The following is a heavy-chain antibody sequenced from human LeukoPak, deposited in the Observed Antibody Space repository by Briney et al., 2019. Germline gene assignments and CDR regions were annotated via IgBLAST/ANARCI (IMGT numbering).Heavy chain of an antibody. Sequence: ASVKVSCKVSGYTLTELSMHWVRQAPGKGLEWMGGFDPEDGETIYAQKFQGRVTMTEDTSTDTAYMELSRLRSDDTAVYYCARGGSGGSYDAFDIWGQGTMVTVSP. V-gene: IGHV1-24*01. J-gene: IGHJ3*02. CDR2: FDPEDGET. CDR3: ARGGSGGSYDAFDI. CDR1: GYTLTELS. D-gene: IGHD6-19*01.